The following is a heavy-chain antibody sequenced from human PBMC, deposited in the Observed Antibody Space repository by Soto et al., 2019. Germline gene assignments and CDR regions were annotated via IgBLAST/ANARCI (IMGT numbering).Heavy chain of an antibody. Sequence: ASVKVSCKAPGDTFTSYYMHWVRQAPGHGLEWMGVINPNGGSTRFAQKFQGRVTMTTDTSTSTAYMELRSLRSDDTAVYYCARATTVTIYGMDVWGQGTTVTVSS. CDR1: GDTFTSYY. D-gene: IGHD4-4*01. CDR2: INPNGGST. CDR3: ARATTVTIYGMDV. J-gene: IGHJ6*02. V-gene: IGHV1-46*01.